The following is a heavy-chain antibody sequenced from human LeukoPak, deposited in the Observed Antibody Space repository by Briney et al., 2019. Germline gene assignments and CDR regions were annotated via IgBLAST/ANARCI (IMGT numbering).Heavy chain of an antibody. D-gene: IGHD6-6*01. V-gene: IGHV3-7*01. CDR3: ARGGGSSS. CDR2: IKPDGSGT. J-gene: IGHJ5*02. Sequence: GGSLRLTCAASGFSFSNFWMSWVRQAPGKGLEWVANIKPDGSGTNYVDSVKGRFTISRDNAKNSLDLQMNSLRAEDTAVYCCARGGGSSSWGQGTLVTVSS. CDR1: GFSFSNFW.